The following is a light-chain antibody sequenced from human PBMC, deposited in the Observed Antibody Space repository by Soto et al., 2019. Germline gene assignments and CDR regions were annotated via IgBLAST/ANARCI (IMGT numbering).Light chain of an antibody. CDR2: SVA. Sequence: DIQLTQSPAFLSASVGDKVTITCRASQDISSYVAWYQQKPGKAPNLLVYSVATLQSGVPSRFSGSGSGTEFTLTISDLQPEDFATYFCQQIKSYPVTFGGGNKVEIK. CDR3: QQIKSYPVT. J-gene: IGKJ4*01. CDR1: QDISSY. V-gene: IGKV1-9*01.